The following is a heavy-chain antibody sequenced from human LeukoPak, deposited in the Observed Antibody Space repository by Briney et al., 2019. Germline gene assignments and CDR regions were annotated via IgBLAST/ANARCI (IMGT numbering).Heavy chain of an antibody. V-gene: IGHV3-23*01. CDR2: ISGSGIRR. Sequence: GGTLRLSCAASGFTFSSYGMTWVRQAPGKGLEWVSDISGSGIRRDYADSVKGRFTISRDNSKNTLYLQMNSLRAEDTAVYYCAKDGNSGWSFDYWGQGTLVTVSS. CDR3: AKDGNSGWSFDY. D-gene: IGHD6-19*01. CDR1: GFTFSSYG. J-gene: IGHJ4*02.